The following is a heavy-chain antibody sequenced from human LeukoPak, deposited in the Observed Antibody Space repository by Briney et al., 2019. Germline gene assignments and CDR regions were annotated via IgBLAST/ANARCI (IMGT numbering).Heavy chain of an antibody. J-gene: IGHJ3*02. Sequence: ASVRVSCKASGYTFTGYYIHWLRQAPGQGLEWMGWINPNSGDTNYAQNFQGRVTMTRDTSISTAYTELSGLRSGDTAVYFCARRGYYYDSSGRPADAFDIWGQGTMVTVSS. CDR1: GYTFTGYY. CDR2: INPNSGDT. V-gene: IGHV1-2*02. CDR3: ARRGYYYDSSGRPADAFDI. D-gene: IGHD3-22*01.